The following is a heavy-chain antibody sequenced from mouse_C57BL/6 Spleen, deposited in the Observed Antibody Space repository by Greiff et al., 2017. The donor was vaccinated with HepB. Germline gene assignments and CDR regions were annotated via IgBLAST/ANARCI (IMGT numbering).Heavy chain of an antibody. CDR3: ARRIPNYYGSSLYAMDY. Sequence: VQLQESGAELVKPGASVKISCKASGYAFSSYWMNWVKQRPGKGLEWIGQIYPGDGDTNYNGKFKGKATLTADKSSSTAYMQLSSLTSEDSAVYFCARRIPNYYGSSLYAMDYWGQGTSVTVSS. D-gene: IGHD1-1*01. J-gene: IGHJ4*01. CDR2: IYPGDGDT. CDR1: GYAFSSYW. V-gene: IGHV1-80*01.